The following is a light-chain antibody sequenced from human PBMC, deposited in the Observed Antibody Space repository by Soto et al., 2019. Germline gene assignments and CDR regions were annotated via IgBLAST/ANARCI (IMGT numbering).Light chain of an antibody. CDR2: GAS. CDR3: QQYINWPRT. V-gene: IGKV3-15*01. CDR1: QSVSSS. Sequence: ETVMTQSPAALSMSPGERATLSCRASQSVSSSLAWYQQKPGQAPRLLIYGASTRATGVPARFSGSGSGTEFTLTISSLQSEDFAIYYCQQYINWPRTFGGGTKVDIK. J-gene: IGKJ4*01.